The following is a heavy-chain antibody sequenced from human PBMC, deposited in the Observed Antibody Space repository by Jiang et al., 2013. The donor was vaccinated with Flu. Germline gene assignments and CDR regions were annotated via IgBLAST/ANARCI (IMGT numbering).Heavy chain of an antibody. V-gene: IGHV4-38-2*02. D-gene: IGHD3-22*01. CDR2: IYHSGST. CDR1: GYSISSGYY. CDR3: ARDLLTYYYDSSGQRGSWF. Sequence: GPGLVKPSETLSLTCAVSGYSISSGYYWGWIRQPPGKGLEWIGSIYHSGSTYYNPSLKSRVTISVDTSKNQFSLKLSSVTAADTAVYYCARDLLTYYYDSSGQRGSWF. J-gene: IGHJ5*01.